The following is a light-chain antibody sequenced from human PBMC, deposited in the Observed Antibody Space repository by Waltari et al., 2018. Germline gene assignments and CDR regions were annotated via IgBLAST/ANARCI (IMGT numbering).Light chain of an antibody. CDR2: EVS. J-gene: IGLJ2*01. Sequence: QSALTQPPSASGSPGQSVTLSCTGTTNDIGSYDYVSWYQHHPGKAPKLIIYEVSNPPTEVSTRFSGSKTGSTASLTVSALQVEDEAIYYCSSYVASRIVFGGGTRLTV. V-gene: IGLV2-8*01. CDR1: TNDIGSYDY. CDR3: SSYVASRIV.